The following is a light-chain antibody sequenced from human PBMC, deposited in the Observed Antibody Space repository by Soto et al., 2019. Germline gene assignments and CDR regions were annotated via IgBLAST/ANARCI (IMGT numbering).Light chain of an antibody. Sequence: DIQLTQSPSFLSASVGDGVTITCRASQGINSHLAWFQQKPGKAPRLLIYSASTLQSGVPSRFSGSGSGTEFTLIISSLQPEDFATYYCQKFDGSPLTFGGGTKMEIK. CDR1: QGINSH. CDR3: QKFDGSPLT. CDR2: SAS. J-gene: IGKJ4*01. V-gene: IGKV1-9*01.